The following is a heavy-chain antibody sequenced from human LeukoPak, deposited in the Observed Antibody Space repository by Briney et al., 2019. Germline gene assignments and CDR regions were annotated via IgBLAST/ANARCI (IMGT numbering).Heavy chain of an antibody. Sequence: GGSLRLSCAASAFTFSAYAMHWVRQTPGKGLEWVAVISYDGSNKYYTDSVKGRFTLSRDNSKNTLYLQMNSLRAEDTAIYYCARDLRAAAADYWGQGTLVTVSS. J-gene: IGHJ4*02. V-gene: IGHV3-30*04. CDR2: ISYDGSNK. CDR3: ARDLRAAAADY. D-gene: IGHD6-13*01. CDR1: AFTFSAYA.